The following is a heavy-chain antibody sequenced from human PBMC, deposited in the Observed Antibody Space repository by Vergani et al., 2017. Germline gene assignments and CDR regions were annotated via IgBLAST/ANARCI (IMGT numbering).Heavy chain of an antibody. D-gene: IGHD2-8*01. CDR3: ANDVSYITAWPHFDS. V-gene: IGHV3-30*18. Sequence: QVHLVESGGGVVQPGRSLTLSCVASGFSFRGHGMHWVRQAPGKGLEWVAMISYDGDRREYGDFAKGRFTISRDSSKTVYLQMNSLRVEDTAMYFFANDVSYITAWPHFDSRGQGTLVTVSS. CDR2: ISYDGDRR. J-gene: IGHJ4*02. CDR1: GFSFRGHG.